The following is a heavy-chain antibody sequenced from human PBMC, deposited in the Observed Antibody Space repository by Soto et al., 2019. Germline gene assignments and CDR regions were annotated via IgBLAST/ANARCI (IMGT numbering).Heavy chain of an antibody. Sequence: PSETLSLTCTVSGGSIISSSYYWGWIRQPPGKGLEWIGSIYYSGSTYYNPSLKSRVTISVDTSKNQFSLKLSSVTAADTAVYYCARHERGSYGVPHYFDYWGQGTLVTVSS. V-gene: IGHV4-39*01. CDR2: IYYSGST. J-gene: IGHJ4*02. D-gene: IGHD5-18*01. CDR3: ARHERGSYGVPHYFDY. CDR1: GGSIISSSYY.